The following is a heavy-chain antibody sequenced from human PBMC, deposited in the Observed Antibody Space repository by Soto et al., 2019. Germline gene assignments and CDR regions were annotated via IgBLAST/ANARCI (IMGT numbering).Heavy chain of an antibody. V-gene: IGHV4-39*01. D-gene: IGHD2-15*01. CDR3: APLTVSLSGPYGIHV. J-gene: IGHJ6*02. CDR2: MLYSGLT. Sequence: SETLSLTCSVSGYSVSSSDYYWAWIRQPPGKGLEWIGSMLYSGLTYYNPSLKSRVTLSVDTSKNQFSVRLNSVTASDTAVYYCAPLTVSLSGPYGIHVWGQGTTVPVSS. CDR1: GYSVSSSDYY.